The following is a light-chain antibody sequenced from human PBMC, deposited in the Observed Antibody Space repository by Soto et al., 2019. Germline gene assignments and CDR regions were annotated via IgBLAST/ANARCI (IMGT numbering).Light chain of an antibody. Sequence: SYELTQPPSVSVAPGQTARMTCGGYRFASLRVHWYQQQPGQAPVLVVYDDSDRPSGIPERFSGSNSGNTATLTISRVEPGDEADYYCQVWDPGSDHRVLGGGTKLTVL. CDR1: RFASLR. CDR3: QVWDPGSDHRV. CDR2: DDS. V-gene: IGLV3-21*02. J-gene: IGLJ3*02.